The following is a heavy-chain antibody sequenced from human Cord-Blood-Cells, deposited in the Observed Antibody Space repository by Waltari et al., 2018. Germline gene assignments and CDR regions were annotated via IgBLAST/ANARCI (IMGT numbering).Heavy chain of an antibody. J-gene: IGHJ4*02. CDR2: IRYDGSNK. CDR3: AKGSFSFFDY. CDR1: GFTFSSYG. V-gene: IGHV3-30*02. Sequence: QVQLVESGGGVVQPGGSLRLSCAASGFTFSSYGIHWVRQAPGKGLEWVAFIRYDGSNKYYADSVKGRFTISRDNSKNTLYLQMNSLRAEDTAVYYCAKGSFSFFDYWGQGTLVTVSS.